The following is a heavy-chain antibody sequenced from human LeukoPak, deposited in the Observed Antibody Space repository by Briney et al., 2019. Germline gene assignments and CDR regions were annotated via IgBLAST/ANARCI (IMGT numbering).Heavy chain of an antibody. Sequence: PGGSLRLSCAASGFTFSTYWVHWVRQAPGKGLVWVSRINPDGSRTDYADSVQGRFTISRDNAKNSLYLQMNSLRAEDTAVYYCAVYNWNSKRDLDYWGQGTLVTVSS. CDR2: INPDGSRT. D-gene: IGHD1-7*01. CDR1: GFTFSTYW. V-gene: IGHV3-74*01. CDR3: AVYNWNSKRDLDY. J-gene: IGHJ4*02.